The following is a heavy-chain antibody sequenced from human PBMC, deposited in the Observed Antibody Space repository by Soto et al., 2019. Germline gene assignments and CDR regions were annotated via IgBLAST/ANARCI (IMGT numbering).Heavy chain of an antibody. CDR1: GYTFTGYA. CDR2: INAGNGST. CDR3: GRAVAVAAGFDY. D-gene: IGHD6-19*01. Sequence: QVQLVQSGAEEKKPGASVKVSCKASGYTFTGYAMHWVRQAPGQRLEWMGWINAGNGSTTYSQKLQGRVTSSRDTAASRAYRELSSLRAEDTAGYCCGRAVAVAAGFDYWGQGTLGAVSS. J-gene: IGHJ4*02. V-gene: IGHV1-3*05.